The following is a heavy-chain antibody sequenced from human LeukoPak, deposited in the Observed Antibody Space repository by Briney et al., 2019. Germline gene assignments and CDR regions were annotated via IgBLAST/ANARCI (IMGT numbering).Heavy chain of an antibody. D-gene: IGHD2-2*01. CDR1: GFPFSSYA. Sequence: GFLGPSFAASGFPFSSYAMRLVRPAPGKGLGWVSTINWSGGSTYYPDSVKGRFTISRDNSKNTLYLQMNSLRAEDTAVYYCAKETLQTLYCSSTSCHIDYWGQGTLVTVSS. CDR2: INWSGGST. V-gene: IGHV3-23*01. CDR3: AKETLQTLYCSSTSCHIDY. J-gene: IGHJ4*02.